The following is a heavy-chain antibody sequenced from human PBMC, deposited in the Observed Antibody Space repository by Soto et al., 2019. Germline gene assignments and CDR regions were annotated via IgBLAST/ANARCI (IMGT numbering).Heavy chain of an antibody. J-gene: IGHJ4*02. Sequence: LRRPLSLTCAVSGGSISSGNWWSWVRQPPGKGLEWIGEIYHSGSTNYNPSLKSRVTISLDKSKNQFSLKLSSVTAADTAVYYCAKCITALGPIDYWGQGTLVTSPQ. CDR3: AKCITALGPIDY. CDR1: GGSISSGNW. D-gene: IGHD6-6*01. CDR2: IYHSGST. V-gene: IGHV4-4*02.